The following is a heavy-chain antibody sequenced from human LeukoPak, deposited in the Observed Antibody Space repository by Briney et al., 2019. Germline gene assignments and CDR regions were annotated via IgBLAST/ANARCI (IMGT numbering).Heavy chain of an antibody. CDR3: AKRGVVIRVILVGFHKEAYYFDS. J-gene: IGHJ4*02. V-gene: IGHV3-23*01. D-gene: IGHD2-15*01. CDR1: GITLSNYG. Sequence: GGSLRLSCAVYGITLSNYGMSWVRQAPGKGLEWVAGISDSGGRTNYADSVKGRFTISRDNSKKTLYLQMNSLRAEDTAVYFCAKRGVVIRVILVGFHKEAYYFDSWGQGALVTVSS. CDR2: ISDSGGRT.